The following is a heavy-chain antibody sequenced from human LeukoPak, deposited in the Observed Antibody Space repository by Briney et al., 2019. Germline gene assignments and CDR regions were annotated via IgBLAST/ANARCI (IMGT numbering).Heavy chain of an antibody. CDR1: GFTFGIYA. V-gene: IGHV3-64*02. CDR2: ITTNGGNT. CDR3: AKPLTSYSSGFSDVFDV. J-gene: IGHJ3*01. Sequence: PGGSLRLSCAASGFTFGIYAMHWVRQAPGKGLEHVSTITTNGGNTYYADSVKGRSTISRDNSKDTLFLQMGSLRAEDMAVYYCAKPLTSYSSGFSDVFDVWGHGSMVTVSS. D-gene: IGHD5-18*01.